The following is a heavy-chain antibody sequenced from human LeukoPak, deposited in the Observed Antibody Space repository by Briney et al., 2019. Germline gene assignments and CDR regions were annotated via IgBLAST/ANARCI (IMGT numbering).Heavy chain of an antibody. J-gene: IGHJ4*02. D-gene: IGHD6-6*01. CDR1: GGTFSSYA. V-gene: IGHV1-69*06. CDR3: ARFSSSFGGPDY. Sequence: SVKVSCKDSGGTFSSYAISWLRQPPGEQLEWMGGIIPIFGTADYAQKFQGRVTITADKSTSTAYMELSSLRSDDTAVYYCARFSSSFGGPDYWGQGTLVTVSS. CDR2: IIPIFGTA.